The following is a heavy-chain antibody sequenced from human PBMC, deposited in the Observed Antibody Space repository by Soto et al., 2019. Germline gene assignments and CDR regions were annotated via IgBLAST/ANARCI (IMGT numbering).Heavy chain of an antibody. CDR2: IYYSGST. CDR1: GGSVSSGSYY. D-gene: IGHD1-7*01. Sequence: SETLSLTCTVSGGSVSSGSYYWSWIRQPPGQGLVWFGYIYYSGSTNYNPSLKSRVTISVDTSKNQFSLKLSSVTAADTAVYYCASWNWEDYYFDYWGQGTLVTVSS. CDR3: ASWNWEDYYFDY. J-gene: IGHJ4*02. V-gene: IGHV4-61*01.